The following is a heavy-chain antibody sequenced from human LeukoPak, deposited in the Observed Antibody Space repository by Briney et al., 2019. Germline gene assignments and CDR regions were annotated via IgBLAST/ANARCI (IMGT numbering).Heavy chain of an antibody. CDR1: GYSFSNYW. J-gene: IGHJ4*02. V-gene: IGHV5-51*01. CDR3: ARGAPFDY. CDR2: IYPGDSDI. Sequence: PGESLKISCKGSGYSFSNYWIGRVRQMPGKGLEWMGIIYPGDSDIRYGPSFQGQVTISADTSISTAYLQWSSLKTSDSAIYYCARGAPFDYWGQGTLVTVSS. D-gene: IGHD2/OR15-2a*01.